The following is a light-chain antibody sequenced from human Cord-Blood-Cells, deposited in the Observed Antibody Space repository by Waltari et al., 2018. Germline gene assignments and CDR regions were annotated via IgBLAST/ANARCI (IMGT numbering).Light chain of an antibody. Sequence: DIVMTQSPDSLAVSLGERATINCKSSQSVLYSSNNKNYLAWHQQKPGQPPKLLIYGASTRESGVPDRFSGSGSGTDFTLTISSLQAEDVAVYYCQQYYSTPRFGPGTKVDIK. CDR3: QQYYSTPR. V-gene: IGKV4-1*01. CDR1: QSVLYSSNNKNY. J-gene: IGKJ3*01. CDR2: GAS.